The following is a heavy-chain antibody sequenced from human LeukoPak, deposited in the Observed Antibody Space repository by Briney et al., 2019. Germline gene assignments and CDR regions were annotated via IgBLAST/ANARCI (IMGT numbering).Heavy chain of an antibody. CDR2: INPNSGGT. J-gene: IGHJ4*02. CDR1: GYTFTGYY. V-gene: IGHV1-2*02. Sequence: ASVKVSCKASGYTFTGYYMHWVRQAPGQGLEWMGWINPNSGGTNYAQKFQGRVTMTRDTSISTAYMELSRLRSGDTAVYYCARFYYDILTGYYTLDYWGQGTLVTVSS. D-gene: IGHD3-9*01. CDR3: ARFYYDILTGYYTLDY.